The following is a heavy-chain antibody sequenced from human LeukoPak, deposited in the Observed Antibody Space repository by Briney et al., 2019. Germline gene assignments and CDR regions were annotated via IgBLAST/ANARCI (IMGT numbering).Heavy chain of an antibody. CDR2: ISAYNGNT. J-gene: IGHJ4*02. CDR3: ARDLPPGSLLDY. V-gene: IGHV1-18*01. CDR1: GYTFTSYG. Sequence: ASVKVSCKASGYTFTSYGISWVRQAPRQGLEWMGWISAYNGNTNYAQKLQGRVTMTTDTSTSTAYMELRSLRSDDTAVYYCARDLPPGSLLDYWGQGTLVTVSS. D-gene: IGHD3-10*01.